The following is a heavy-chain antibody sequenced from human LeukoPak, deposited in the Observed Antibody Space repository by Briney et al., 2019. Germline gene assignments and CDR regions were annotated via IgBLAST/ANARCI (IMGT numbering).Heavy chain of an antibody. V-gene: IGHV3-23*01. Sequence: GGSLRLSCAASGFTFSSYAMSWVRQAPGKGLEWVSAISGSGGSTYYADSVKGRFTISRDNSKNTLYLQMNSLKTEDTAVYYCTTAPYGEVDYWGQGTLVTVSS. J-gene: IGHJ4*02. CDR2: ISGSGGST. D-gene: IGHD4-17*01. CDR3: TTAPYGEVDY. CDR1: GFTFSSYA.